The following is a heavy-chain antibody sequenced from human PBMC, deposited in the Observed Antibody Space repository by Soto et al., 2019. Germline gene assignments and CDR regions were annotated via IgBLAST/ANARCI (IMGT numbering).Heavy chain of an antibody. Sequence: ASVKVSFKGSGYTFTSYAMHLVRQNPGQRLEWMGWINAGNGNTKYSQKFQGRVTITRDTSASTAYMELSSLRSEDTAVYYCARVQQDYYYYYGMDVWGQGTTVNVSS. V-gene: IGHV1-3*01. CDR3: ARVQQDYYYYYGMDV. CDR2: INAGNGNT. J-gene: IGHJ6*02. D-gene: IGHD5-18*01. CDR1: GYTFTSYA.